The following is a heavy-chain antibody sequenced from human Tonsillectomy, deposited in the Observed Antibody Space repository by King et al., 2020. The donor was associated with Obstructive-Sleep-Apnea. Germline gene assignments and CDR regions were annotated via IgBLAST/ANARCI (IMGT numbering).Heavy chain of an antibody. CDR3: ARDRYGSGSWLRRPGPSNWFDP. J-gene: IGHJ5*02. Sequence: QLQESGPGLVKPSETLSLTCTVSGGSISSSSYYWGWIRQPPGKGLEWIGSIYYSGSTYYNPSLKSRVTISVDTSKNQFSLKLSSVTAADTAVYYCARDRYGSGSWLRRPGPSNWFDPWGQGTLVTVSS. CDR2: IYYSGST. D-gene: IGHD3-10*01. CDR1: GGSISSSSYY. V-gene: IGHV4-39*07.